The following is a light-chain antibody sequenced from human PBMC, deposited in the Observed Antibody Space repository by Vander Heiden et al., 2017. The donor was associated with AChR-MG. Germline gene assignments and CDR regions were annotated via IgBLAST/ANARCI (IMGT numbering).Light chain of an antibody. Sequence: EIVLTQSPGTLSLSPGGRATLSCRASHSFSRNYLVWYQQKVGQAPRLLIYRASTRATGIPDRFSGSGSGTDFTLTISRLEPEDFAVYYCQHYGSSPPYTFGQGTKL. CDR1: HSFSRNY. CDR2: RAS. CDR3: QHYGSSPPYT. J-gene: IGKJ2*01. V-gene: IGKV3-20*01.